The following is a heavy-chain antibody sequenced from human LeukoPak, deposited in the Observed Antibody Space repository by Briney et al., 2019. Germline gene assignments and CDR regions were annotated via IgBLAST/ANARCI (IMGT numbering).Heavy chain of an antibody. Sequence: PSEILSLTCTVSGGSISSDSWNWIRQPAGKGLEWSGRIYASGTTNYNPSLKSRVTMSIDTSKSQFSLQLASVTAADTAVYYCARGTYFSDTYYFDYWGQGTLVTVSS. J-gene: IGHJ4*02. D-gene: IGHD3-22*01. CDR2: IYASGTT. CDR1: GGSISSDS. CDR3: ARGTYFSDTYYFDY. V-gene: IGHV4-4*07.